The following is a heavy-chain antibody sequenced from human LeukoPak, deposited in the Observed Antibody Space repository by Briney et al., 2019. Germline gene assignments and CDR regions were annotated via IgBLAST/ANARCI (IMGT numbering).Heavy chain of an antibody. CDR2: ISAYNGNT. V-gene: IGHV1-18*01. CDR1: GYTFTSYG. CDR3: ARAGPGGDYYGSGSYFDP. D-gene: IGHD3-10*01. J-gene: IGHJ5*02. Sequence: ASVKVSCKASGYTFTSYGISWVRQAPGQGLEWMGWISAYNGNTNYAQKLQGRVTMTTDTSTSTAYMELRSLRSDDTAVYYCARAGPGGDYYGSGSYFDPWGQGTLVTVSS.